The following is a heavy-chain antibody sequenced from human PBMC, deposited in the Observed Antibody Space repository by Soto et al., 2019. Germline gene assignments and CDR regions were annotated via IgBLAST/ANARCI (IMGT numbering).Heavy chain of an antibody. CDR1: GFTLSNYG. Sequence: PGGSXRLSCAASGFTLSNYGMTWVRQAPGKGLEWVANINKDGSHKNYVDSVKGRFTIARDNGQNSLSLQINSLRVEDTAVYYCVSELAMAYWGQGALVTVSS. D-gene: IGHD1-1*01. CDR2: INKDGSHK. J-gene: IGHJ4*02. V-gene: IGHV3-7*03. CDR3: VSELAMAY.